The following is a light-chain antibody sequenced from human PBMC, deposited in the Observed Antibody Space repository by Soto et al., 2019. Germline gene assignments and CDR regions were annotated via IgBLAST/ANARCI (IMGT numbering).Light chain of an antibody. V-gene: IGLV2-8*01. CDR2: EVS. Sequence: QSALTQPPSASVSPGQSVTISCTGTSSDIGGYNYVSWYQQHPGKAPKLLIYEVSNRPSGVPDRFSGSKSGNTASLTVSGLQTEDEADYYCSSYAGNNKRYVFGTGTKVTVL. CDR3: SSYAGNNKRYV. CDR1: SSDIGGYNY. J-gene: IGLJ1*01.